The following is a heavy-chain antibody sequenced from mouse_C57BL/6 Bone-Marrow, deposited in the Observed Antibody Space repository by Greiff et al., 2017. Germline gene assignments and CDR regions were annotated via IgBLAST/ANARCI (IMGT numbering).Heavy chain of an antibody. D-gene: IGHD2-3*01. CDR1: GFNITDDY. CDR3: TRDDGYPGFAY. CDR2: IDPENGDT. Sequence: EVQLQQSGAELVRPGASVKLSCTASGFNITDDYMHWVKQRPEQGLEWIGWIDPENGDTEYASKFQGKATITVDTSSNTAYLQLSSLTSEDTAVYYCTRDDGYPGFAYWGQGTLVTVSA. V-gene: IGHV14-4*01. J-gene: IGHJ3*01.